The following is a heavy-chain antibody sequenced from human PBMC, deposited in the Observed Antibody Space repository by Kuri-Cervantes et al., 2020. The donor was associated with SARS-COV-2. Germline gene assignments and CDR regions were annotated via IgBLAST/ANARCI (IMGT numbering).Heavy chain of an antibody. J-gene: IGHJ6*03. V-gene: IGHV3-21*01. Sequence: GESLKISCAASGFTFISSWMHWVRQAPGKGLEWVSSISSSSSYIYYADSVKGRFTISRDNAKNSLYLQMNSLRAEDTAVYYCARAGKGGYSYYYYMDVWGKGTTVTVSS. CDR3: ARAGKGGYSYYYYMDV. D-gene: IGHD3-10*01. CDR1: GFTFISSW. CDR2: ISSSSSYI.